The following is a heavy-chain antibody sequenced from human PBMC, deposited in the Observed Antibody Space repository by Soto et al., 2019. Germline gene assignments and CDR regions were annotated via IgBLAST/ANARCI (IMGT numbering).Heavy chain of an antibody. J-gene: IGHJ4*01. D-gene: IGHD2-15*01. CDR3: ARAPKGGCSGGSSYDPSFDY. Sequence: SVKVSCKASGGTFSSYTISWVRQAPGQGLEWMGRIIPILGIANYAQKFQGRVTITADKSTSTAYMELSSLRSEDTAVYYCARAPKGGCSGGSSYDPSFDYWG. CDR1: GGTFSSYT. CDR2: IIPILGIA. V-gene: IGHV1-69*02.